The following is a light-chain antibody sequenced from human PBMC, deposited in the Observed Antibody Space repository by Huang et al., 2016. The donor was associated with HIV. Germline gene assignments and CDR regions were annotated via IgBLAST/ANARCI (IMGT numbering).Light chain of an antibody. CDR2: AAS. CDR3: QQTYGTLT. V-gene: IGKV1-39*01. CDR1: QNINSD. J-gene: IGKJ3*01. Sequence: DIQMTQSPSSLSASVGDRVTITCRASQNINSDLNWYQQKPGKAPKLLIYAASSLLSGVPSRFSGSGAGTDFTLTNSSLQPEDFATYYCQQTYGTLTFGPGTKVDIK.